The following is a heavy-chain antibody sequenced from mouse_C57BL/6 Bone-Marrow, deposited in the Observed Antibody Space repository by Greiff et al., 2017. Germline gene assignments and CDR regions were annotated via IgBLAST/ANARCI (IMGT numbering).Heavy chain of an antibody. J-gene: IGHJ2*01. V-gene: IGHV1-82*01. CDR2: IYPGDGAT. CDR3: AHPFFDY. CDR1: GYAFSSSW. Sequence: QVQLQQSGPELVKPGASVTISCKASGYAFSSSWMNWVKQRPGKGLEWIGRIYPGDGATNYNGKFKGKATLTAAKSSSTAYLQLSRQTSEDSAFYFCAHPFFDYWGQGTTLTVSS.